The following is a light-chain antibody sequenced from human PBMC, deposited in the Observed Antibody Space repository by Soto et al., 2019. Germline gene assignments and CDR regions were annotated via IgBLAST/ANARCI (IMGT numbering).Light chain of an antibody. J-gene: IGLJ1*01. CDR1: SSDVGYYDY. CDR2: EVT. CDR3: SSYTTSSTDV. Sequence: QSALTQPASVSGSLGQSITISCTGTSSDVGYYDYVSWYQQHPGKAPKLMIYEVTNRPSGVSHRFSGSKSGNTASLTISGLQAEDEADYYCSSYTTSSTDVFGTGTKLTVL. V-gene: IGLV2-14*01.